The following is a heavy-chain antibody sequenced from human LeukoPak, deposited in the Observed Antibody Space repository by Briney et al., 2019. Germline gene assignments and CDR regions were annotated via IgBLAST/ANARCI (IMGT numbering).Heavy chain of an antibody. V-gene: IGHV3-13*01. D-gene: IGHD5-18*01. CDR3: ARDGYSYGMDV. CDR1: GFTFSSYA. Sequence: GGSLRLSCAASGFTFSSYAMSWVRQATGKGLEWVSAIGTAGDTCYPGSVKGRFTISRENAKNSLYLQMNSLRAGDTAVYYCARDGYSYGMDVWGQGTTVTVSS. CDR2: IGTAGDT. J-gene: IGHJ6*02.